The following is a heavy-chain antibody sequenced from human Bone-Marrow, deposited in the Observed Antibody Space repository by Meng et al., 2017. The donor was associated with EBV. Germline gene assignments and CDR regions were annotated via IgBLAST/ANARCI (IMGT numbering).Heavy chain of an antibody. D-gene: IGHD3-10*01. V-gene: IGHV1-69*01. CDR3: AGESGRGFTPDY. J-gene: IGHJ4*02. CDR1: GGACSSDA. Sequence: ALLVQAGGEGIDAGSWVMDSVKTCGGACSSDAISWVSRAPGQRLVWLGGLIPMSGGPYYAQNFQGRVTITADESTSTHYMELSNLRSEDTAMYYCAGESGRGFTPDYWGQGTLVTVSS. CDR2: LIPMSGGP.